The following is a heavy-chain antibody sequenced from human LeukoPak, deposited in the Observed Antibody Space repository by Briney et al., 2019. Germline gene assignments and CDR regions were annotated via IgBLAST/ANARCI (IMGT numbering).Heavy chain of an antibody. D-gene: IGHD3-9*01. Sequence: GTSLRLSCAASGFTFSTYAMSWVRQAPEKGLEWISGLSGSGSSAYYADSVKGRFTISRDNSKNTLYLQMNSLRPEDTAVYYCAKGLTNLGDDWGQGTLVTVSS. J-gene: IGHJ4*02. CDR3: AKGLTNLGDD. V-gene: IGHV3-23*01. CDR2: LSGSGSSA. CDR1: GFTFSTYA.